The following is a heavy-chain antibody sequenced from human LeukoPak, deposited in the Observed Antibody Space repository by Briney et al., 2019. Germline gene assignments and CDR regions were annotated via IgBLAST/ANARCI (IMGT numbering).Heavy chain of an antibody. Sequence: SETLSLTCTVSGGSISSYYWSWIRQPPGKGLEWIGYIYYSGSTNYNPSLKSRVTISVDTSKNQFSLKLSSVTAADTAVYYCAGYYDSSGLDYWGQGTLVTVSS. CDR3: AGYYDSSGLDY. D-gene: IGHD3-22*01. J-gene: IGHJ4*02. CDR2: IYYSGST. CDR1: GGSISSYY. V-gene: IGHV4-59*01.